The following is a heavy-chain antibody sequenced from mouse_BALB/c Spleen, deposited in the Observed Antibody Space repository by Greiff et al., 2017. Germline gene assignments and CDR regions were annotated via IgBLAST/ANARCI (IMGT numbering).Heavy chain of an antibody. Sequence: QVQLKESGAELVRPGTSVKVSCKASGYAFTNYLIEWVKQRPGQGLEWIGVINPGSGGTNYNEKFKGKATLTADKSSSTAYMQLSSLTSDDSAVYFCATLHYGDYYAMDYWGQGTSVTVSS. D-gene: IGHD1-2*01. V-gene: IGHV1-54*01. CDR3: ATLHYGDYYAMDY. J-gene: IGHJ4*01. CDR2: INPGSGGT. CDR1: GYAFTNYL.